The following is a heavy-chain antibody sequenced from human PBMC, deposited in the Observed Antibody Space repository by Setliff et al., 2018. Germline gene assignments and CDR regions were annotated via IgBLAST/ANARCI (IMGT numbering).Heavy chain of an antibody. CDR1: GFTFSTYW. Sequence: GGSLRLSCAASGFTFSTYWMSWARQAPGKGLEWVANIKEDGSEKYYVDSVEGRFTISRDNAKNALYLQVNSLRAEDTAVYYCAREQTMEWLLYGANYFYYMDVWGKGTTVTVS. J-gene: IGHJ6*03. D-gene: IGHD3-3*01. V-gene: IGHV3-7*01. CDR2: IKEDGSEK. CDR3: AREQTMEWLLYGANYFYYMDV.